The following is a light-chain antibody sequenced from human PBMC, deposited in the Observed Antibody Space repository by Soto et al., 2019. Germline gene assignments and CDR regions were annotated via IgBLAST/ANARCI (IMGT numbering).Light chain of an antibody. CDR2: KAS. V-gene: IGKV1-5*03. Sequence: IHITQYPCSVGAACGARVTITCRESQSISSWLAWYQQKPGKAPKLLIYKASSLESGVPSRFSGSGSGTEFTLTISSLQPDDFATYYCQQYNSYSITFGGGTKVDIK. J-gene: IGKJ4*01. CDR1: QSISSW. CDR3: QQYNSYSIT.